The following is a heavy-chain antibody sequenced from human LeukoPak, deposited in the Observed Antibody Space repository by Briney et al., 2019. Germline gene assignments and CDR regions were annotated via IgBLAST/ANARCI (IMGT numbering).Heavy chain of an antibody. J-gene: IGHJ6*02. CDR3: ARDYYDSSGYIYYGMDV. D-gene: IGHD3-22*01. CDR2: ISAYNGNT. CDR1: GYTFTSYG. Sequence: ASAKVSCKASGYTFTSYGISWVRQAPGQGLEWMGWISAYNGNTNYAQKLQGRVTMTTDTSTSTAYMELRSLRSDDTAVYYCARDYYDSSGYIYYGMDVWGQGTTVTVSS. V-gene: IGHV1-18*01.